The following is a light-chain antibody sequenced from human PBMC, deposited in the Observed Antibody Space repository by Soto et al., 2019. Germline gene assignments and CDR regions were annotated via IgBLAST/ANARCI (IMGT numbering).Light chain of an antibody. Sequence: IPLTQSPSSLSASVGDRVTITCRASQGISSFLAWYQQKPGKAPKILIYGAYTLQSGVPSRFIGIGSGTDFTLTIGSLQPADFATYYCQQLNSFPIPCGPGTKVDIK. J-gene: IGKJ3*01. CDR3: QQLNSFPIP. CDR2: GAY. CDR1: QGISSF. V-gene: IGKV1-9*01.